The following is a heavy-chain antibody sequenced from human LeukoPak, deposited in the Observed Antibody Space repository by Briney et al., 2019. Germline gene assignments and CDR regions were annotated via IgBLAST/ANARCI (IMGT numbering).Heavy chain of an antibody. CDR2: IWYDGSNK. Sequence: GGSLRLSCAASGFALSSYGMHWVRQAPGKGLEWVAVIWYDGSNKYYADSVKGRFTISRDNSKNTLYLQMNSLRAEDTAVYYCAREVVITPYYYYGMDVWGQGTTVTVSS. J-gene: IGHJ6*02. D-gene: IGHD3-22*01. CDR1: GFALSSYG. V-gene: IGHV3-33*01. CDR3: AREVVITPYYYYGMDV.